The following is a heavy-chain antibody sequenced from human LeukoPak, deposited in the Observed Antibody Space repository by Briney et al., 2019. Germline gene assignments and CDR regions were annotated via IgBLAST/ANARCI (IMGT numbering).Heavy chain of an antibody. CDR2: IYGSGSM. J-gene: IGHJ5*02. D-gene: IGHD3-3*01. CDR3: VRGSIAISGVVTDFNWFDP. Sequence: PSETLSLTCTVSGVSISSGDYYWSWIRQHPVKGLEWIGFIYGSGSMYYNPSLKSRVSFSVDMSKNQLSLKLSSVTAADTAVYYCVRGSIAISGVVTDFNWFDPWGQGILVTVSS. V-gene: IGHV4-30-4*08. CDR1: GVSISSGDYY.